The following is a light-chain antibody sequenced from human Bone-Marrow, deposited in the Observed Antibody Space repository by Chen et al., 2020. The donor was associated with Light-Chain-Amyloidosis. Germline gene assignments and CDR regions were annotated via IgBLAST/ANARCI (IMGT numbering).Light chain of an antibody. V-gene: IGLV3-25*03. Sequence: SYELTQPPSVSVSPGQTARITCSGDDLPTKYAHWYQQKPGQAPVLVIHRDTEMPSGISERFSGSSSGTTATLTISGVQAEDEADYHCQSADSSGTYEVIFGGGTKLTVL. CDR2: RDT. CDR3: QSADSSGTYEVI. J-gene: IGLJ2*01. CDR1: DLPTKY.